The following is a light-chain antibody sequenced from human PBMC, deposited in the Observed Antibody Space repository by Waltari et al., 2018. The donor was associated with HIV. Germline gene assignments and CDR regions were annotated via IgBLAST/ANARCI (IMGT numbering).Light chain of an antibody. Sequence: AIQMTQSPPSLAASVGDRVTLTCRASQGIRNDLGWYQQKPGKAPKLLIYATSNLQSGVPSRCSGSGSDTDFTLTISSLQPEDFATYYCLQDYNYPFTFGGGTMVEI. V-gene: IGKV1-6*01. CDR2: ATS. CDR3: LQDYNYPFT. CDR1: QGIRND. J-gene: IGKJ4*01.